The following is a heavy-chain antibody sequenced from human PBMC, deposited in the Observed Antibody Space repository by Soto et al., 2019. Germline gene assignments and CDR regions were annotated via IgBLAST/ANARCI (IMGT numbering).Heavy chain of an antibody. D-gene: IGHD3-9*01. CDR3: ARGSLRYFDWLFYGGDAFDI. Sequence: PSETLSLTCPVSGGSISSRGYYWSLIRQHPGKGLEWIGYIYYSGSTYYNPSLKSRVTISVDTSKNQFSLKLSSVTAADTAVYYCARGSLRYFDWLFYGGDAFDIWGQGTMVT. J-gene: IGHJ3*02. CDR2: IYYSGST. CDR1: GGSISSRGYY. V-gene: IGHV4-31*03.